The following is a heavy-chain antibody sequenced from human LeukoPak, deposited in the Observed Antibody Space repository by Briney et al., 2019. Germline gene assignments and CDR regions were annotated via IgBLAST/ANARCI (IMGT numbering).Heavy chain of an antibody. CDR2: INQDGNEK. CDR1: GFTFSSYW. D-gene: IGHD3-10*01. CDR3: ARAGLLWFGESKFDY. J-gene: IGHJ4*02. Sequence: GGSLRLSCAASGFTFSSYWMSWVRQAPGKGLEWVANINQDGNEKYYVDSVKGRFTISRDNAKNSLYLQMSSLRPEDTAVYYCARAGLLWFGESKFDYWGQGTLVTVSS. V-gene: IGHV3-7*01.